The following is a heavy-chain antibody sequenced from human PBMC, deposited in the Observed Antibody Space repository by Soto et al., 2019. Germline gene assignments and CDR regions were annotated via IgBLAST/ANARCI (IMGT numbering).Heavy chain of an antibody. Sequence: GGSLRLSCAASGFTVSSNYMSWVRQAPGKGLEWVSVIYSGGDTYCADSVKGRFTISRDNSKNTLYLQMNSLRAEDTAVYYCARKYYDSGGGFDYWGQGTLVPVSS. D-gene: IGHD3-22*01. CDR3: ARKYYDSGGGFDY. CDR2: IYSGGDT. J-gene: IGHJ4*02. V-gene: IGHV3-53*01. CDR1: GFTVSSNY.